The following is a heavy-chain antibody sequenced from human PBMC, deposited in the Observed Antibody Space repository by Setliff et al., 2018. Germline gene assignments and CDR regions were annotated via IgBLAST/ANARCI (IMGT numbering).Heavy chain of an antibody. Sequence: SETLSLTCNVSGGSISSYSYYWGWIRQPPGKGLEWIGNIYYTGITYYNPSHKSRVTISVDTSKNQFSLMLTSVTAADTAIYYCAGRPQNTPMGPCDYWGQGTLVTVSS. CDR1: GGSISSYSYY. J-gene: IGHJ4*02. CDR3: AGRPQNTPMGPCDY. D-gene: IGHD5-18*01. V-gene: IGHV4-39*07. CDR2: IYYTGIT.